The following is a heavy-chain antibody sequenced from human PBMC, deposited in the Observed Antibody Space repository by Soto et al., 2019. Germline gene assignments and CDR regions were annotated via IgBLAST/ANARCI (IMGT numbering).Heavy chain of an antibody. D-gene: IGHD3-16*01. CDR2: INTNSGGT. CDR3: ARGRNKGADDAFDI. J-gene: IGHJ3*02. Sequence: ASVKVSCKASGYTFTNYGFTWVRQAPGQGLEWMGWINTNSGGTNYAQKFQGWVTMTRDTSISTAYMELSRLRSDDTAVYYCARGRNKGADDAFDIWGQGTMVTVSS. CDR1: GYTFTNYG. V-gene: IGHV1-2*04.